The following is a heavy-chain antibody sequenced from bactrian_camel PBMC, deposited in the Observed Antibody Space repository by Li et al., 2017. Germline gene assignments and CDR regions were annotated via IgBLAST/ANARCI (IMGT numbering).Heavy chain of an antibody. CDR3: AAGLKCAGRVTRPLTFVT. J-gene: IGHJ6*01. D-gene: IGHD2*01. CDR2: IVTLTNSP. CDR1: ADVYRLNC. V-gene: IGHV3S53*01. Sequence: HVQLVESGGGSVQAGGSLRLSCAATADVYRLNCLGWYRQAPGKEREALAAIVTLTNSPAYVESVKGRFTISRDNAKNTVYLQMNSLQPDDTAVYYCAAGLKCAGRVTRPLTFVTWARGPRSPSP.